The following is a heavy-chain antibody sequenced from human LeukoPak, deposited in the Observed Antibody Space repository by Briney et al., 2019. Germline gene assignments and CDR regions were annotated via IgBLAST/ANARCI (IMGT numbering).Heavy chain of an antibody. CDR3: ARIGTYYDILTGYYDY. J-gene: IGHJ4*02. Sequence: PGGSLRLSCAASGFTFDDYGMSWVRQAPGKGLGWASGINWNGGSTGYADSVKGRFTISRDNAKNSLYLQMNSLRAEDTALYYCARIGTYYDILTGYYDYWGQGTLVTVSS. CDR2: INWNGGST. V-gene: IGHV3-20*04. CDR1: GFTFDDYG. D-gene: IGHD3-9*01.